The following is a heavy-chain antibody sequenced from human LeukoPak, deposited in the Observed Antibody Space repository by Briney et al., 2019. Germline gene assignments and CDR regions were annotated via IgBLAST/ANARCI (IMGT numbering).Heavy chain of an antibody. D-gene: IGHD1-7*01. J-gene: IGHJ3*02. CDR3: ATGFNWNYGRLAFDI. V-gene: IGHV3-11*01. Sequence: GGSLRLSCAASGFTFSDYYMSWIRQAPGKGLKWVSYISSSGSTIYYADSVKGRFTISRDNAKNSLYLQMNSLRAEDTAVYYCATGFNWNYGRLAFDIWGQGTMVTVSS. CDR2: ISSSGSTI. CDR1: GFTFSDYY.